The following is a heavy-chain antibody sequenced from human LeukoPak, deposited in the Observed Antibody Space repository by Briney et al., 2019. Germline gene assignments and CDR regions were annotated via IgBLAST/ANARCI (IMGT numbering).Heavy chain of an antibody. V-gene: IGHV1-24*01. CDR2: FDPEDGET. J-gene: IGHJ5*02. D-gene: IGHD3-10*01. CDR3: ATFAPYYGSGIYFDP. CDR1: GYTLTELS. Sequence: ASVKVSCKVSGYTLTELSMHWVRQAPGKGLEWMGGFDPEDGETIYAQKFQGRVTMTEDTSTDTAYMELSSLRSEDTAVYYCATFAPYYGSGIYFDPWGQGTLVTVSS.